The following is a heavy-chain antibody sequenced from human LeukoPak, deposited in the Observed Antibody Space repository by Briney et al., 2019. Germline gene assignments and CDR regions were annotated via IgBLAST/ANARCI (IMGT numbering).Heavy chain of an antibody. V-gene: IGHV1-24*01. CDR3: ATVVLGYCSGGSCYPTYYFDY. CDR2: FDPKDGET. D-gene: IGHD2-15*01. CDR1: GYTLTELS. J-gene: IGHJ4*02. Sequence: ASVKVSCKVSGYTLTELSMHWVRQAPGKGLEWMGGFDPKDGETIYAQKFQGRVTMTEDTSTDTAYMELSSLRSEDTAVYYCATVVLGYCSGGSCYPTYYFDYWGQGTLVTVSS.